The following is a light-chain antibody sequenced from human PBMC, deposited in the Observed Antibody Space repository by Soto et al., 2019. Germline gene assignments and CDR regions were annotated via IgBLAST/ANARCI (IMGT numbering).Light chain of an antibody. J-gene: IGLJ1*01. V-gene: IGLV2-8*01. Sequence: QSALTQPPSASGSPGQSVTISCTGTSSDVGGYNYVSWYQQHPGKAPKLMIYEVSKRPSGVPDRFSGSKSGNTASLTVSGLQAEDEADYYCRSYSGSNYVFGTGTKVTV. CDR1: SSDVGGYNY. CDR2: EVS. CDR3: RSYSGSNYV.